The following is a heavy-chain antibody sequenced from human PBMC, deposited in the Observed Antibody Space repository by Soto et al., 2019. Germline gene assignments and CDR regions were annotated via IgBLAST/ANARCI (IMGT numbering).Heavy chain of an antibody. CDR3: ARDRIRIAAAENWFDP. Sequence: ASVKVSCKASGYTFTSYAMHWVRQAPGQRLEWMGWINAGNGNTKYSQKFQGRVTITRDTSASTAYMELSSLRSEDTAVYYCARDRIRIAAAENWFDPWGQGNLVTVSS. CDR2: INAGNGNT. CDR1: GYTFTSYA. J-gene: IGHJ5*02. D-gene: IGHD6-13*01. V-gene: IGHV1-3*01.